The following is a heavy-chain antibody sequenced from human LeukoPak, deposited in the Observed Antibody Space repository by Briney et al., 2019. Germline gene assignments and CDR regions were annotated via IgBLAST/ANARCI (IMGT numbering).Heavy chain of an antibody. Sequence: ASMKVSCKASGYTFTSYYMHWVRQAPGQGLEWMGIINPSGGTTSYAQKFQGRVTMTRDTSTSTVYMELSSLRSEDTAVYYCARLGPAATPEDVWGQGTTVTVSS. J-gene: IGHJ6*02. D-gene: IGHD2-2*01. CDR3: ARLGPAATPEDV. CDR2: INPSGGTT. CDR1: GYTFTSYY. V-gene: IGHV1-46*01.